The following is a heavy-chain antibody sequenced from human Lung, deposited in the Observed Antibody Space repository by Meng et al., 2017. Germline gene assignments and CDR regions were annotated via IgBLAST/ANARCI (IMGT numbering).Heavy chain of an antibody. V-gene: IGHV4-34*04. Sequence: LRQVGDWRLSPSESLSFTSVVSGGSFIYYYSSWIRQPPGKGLEWIGEINLRWFTNHNLSFAGRATISLDTSQNNFSLKLSSVTAADTAVYYCARDPTTIAHDFDYWGQGTLVTVSS. J-gene: IGHJ4*02. CDR3: ARDPTTIAHDFDY. D-gene: IGHD5-24*01. CDR2: INLRWFT. CDR1: GGSFIYYY.